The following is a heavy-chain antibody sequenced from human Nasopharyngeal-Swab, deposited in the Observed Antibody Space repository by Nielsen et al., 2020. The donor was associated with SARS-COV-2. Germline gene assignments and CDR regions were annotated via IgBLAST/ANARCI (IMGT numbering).Heavy chain of an antibody. CDR3: AKVLRLRPTS. D-gene: IGHD4-17*01. CDR2: IYSGGSST. CDR1: GFTFSSYA. J-gene: IGHJ5*02. Sequence: GESLKISCAASGFTFSSYAMSWVRQAPGKGLEWVSVIYSGGSSTYYADSVKGRFTISRDNSKNTLYLQMNSLRAEDTAVYYCAKVLRLRPTSWGQGTLVTVSS. V-gene: IGHV3-23*03.